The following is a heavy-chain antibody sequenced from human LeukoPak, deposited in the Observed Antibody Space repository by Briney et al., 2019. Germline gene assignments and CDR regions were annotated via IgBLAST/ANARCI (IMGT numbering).Heavy chain of an antibody. CDR2: IRYDGSNK. Sequence: GGSLRLSCAASGFTFSSYGMHWVRQAPGKGLEWVAFIRYDGSNKYYADSVKGRFTISRDNSKNTLYLQMNSLRAEDTAVYYCAKRKHPWGDYYDSSGPFDYWGQGTLVTVSS. CDR3: AKRKHPWGDYYDSSGPFDY. D-gene: IGHD3-22*01. CDR1: GFTFSSYG. V-gene: IGHV3-30*02. J-gene: IGHJ4*02.